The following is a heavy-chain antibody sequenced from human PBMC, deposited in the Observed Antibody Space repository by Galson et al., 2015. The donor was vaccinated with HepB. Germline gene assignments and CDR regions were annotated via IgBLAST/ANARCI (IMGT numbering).Heavy chain of an antibody. J-gene: IGHJ4*02. Sequence: SLRLSCAASGFTFSSYAMHWVRQAPGKGLEWVAVISYDGSNKYYADSVKGRFTISRDNSKNTLYLQMNSLRAEDTAVYYCEVGYCSSTSCPSPNDTADYWGQGTPVTVSP. CDR1: GFTFSSYA. CDR3: EVGYCSSTSCPSPNDTADY. V-gene: IGHV3-30-3*01. D-gene: IGHD2-2*01. CDR2: ISYDGSNK.